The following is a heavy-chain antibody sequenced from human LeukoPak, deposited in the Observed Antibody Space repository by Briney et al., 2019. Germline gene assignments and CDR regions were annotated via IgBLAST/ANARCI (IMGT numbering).Heavy chain of an antibody. CDR2: IYYSGST. Sequence: TSETLSLTCTVSGCSISSYYWSWIRQPPGKGLEWIGYIYYSGSTNYNPSLKSRVTISVDTSKNQFSLKLSSVTAADTAVYYCARARRDGYNHFDYWGQGTLVTVSS. D-gene: IGHD5-24*01. V-gene: IGHV4-59*01. J-gene: IGHJ4*02. CDR1: GCSISSYY. CDR3: ARARRDGYNHFDY.